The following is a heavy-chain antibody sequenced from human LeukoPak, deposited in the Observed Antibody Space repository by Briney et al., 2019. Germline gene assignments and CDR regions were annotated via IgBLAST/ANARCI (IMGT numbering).Heavy chain of an antibody. CDR1: GFTFSSHG. J-gene: IGHJ4*02. V-gene: IGHV3-23*01. CDR3: AKGQYSGSYLYFDS. D-gene: IGHD1-26*01. Sequence: GGSLRLSCAASGFTFSSHGMSWVRQAPGKALEWVSTISVGGSSTYYADSVKGRFTVSRDNSKNTLYLQMNSLRAEDTAFYYCAKGQYSGSYLYFDSWGQGTLVTVSS. CDR2: ISVGGSST.